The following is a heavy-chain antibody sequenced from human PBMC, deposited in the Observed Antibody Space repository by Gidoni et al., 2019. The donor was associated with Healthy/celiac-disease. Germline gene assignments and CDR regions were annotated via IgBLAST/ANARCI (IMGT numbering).Heavy chain of an antibody. CDR2: ISGSGGST. Sequence: EVQLLESGGGLVQPGGSLRLSCAASGFTFSSYAMSWVRQAPGKGLEWVSAISGSGGSTYSADSVKGRFTISRDNSKNTLYLQMNSLRAEDTAVYYCANHQQEVAAIYGMDVWGQGTTVTVSS. CDR1: GFTFSSYA. J-gene: IGHJ6*02. V-gene: IGHV3-23*01. D-gene: IGHD2-15*01. CDR3: ANHQQEVAAIYGMDV.